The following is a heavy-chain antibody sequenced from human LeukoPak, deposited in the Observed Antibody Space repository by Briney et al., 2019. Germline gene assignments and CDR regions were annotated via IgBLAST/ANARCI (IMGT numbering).Heavy chain of an antibody. Sequence: SETLSLTCTVSGGSISSYYWSWIRQPAGKGLEWIGRIYTSGSANYNPSLKSRVTMSVDTSKNQFSLKLSSVTAADTPVYYCARGVVDTAMIAYYYYYMDVWGKGTTVTVSS. CDR1: GGSISSYY. CDR2: IYTSGSA. CDR3: ARGVVDTAMIAYYYYYMDV. D-gene: IGHD5-18*01. V-gene: IGHV4-4*07. J-gene: IGHJ6*03.